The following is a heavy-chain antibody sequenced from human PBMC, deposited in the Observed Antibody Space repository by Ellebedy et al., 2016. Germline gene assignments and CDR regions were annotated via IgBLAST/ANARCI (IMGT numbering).Heavy chain of an antibody. J-gene: IGHJ4*02. D-gene: IGHD6-13*01. V-gene: IGHV3-7*01. CDR2: IKEAGSEK. CDR1: GFTFSSYW. Sequence: GESLKISXAASGFTFSSYWMNWVRQAPGKGLEWVANIKEAGSEKAYLDSVKGRFTISRDNAKNSLDLKMNSLRAEDTAVYYCASIHTSSWYSRGYWGQGTLVTVSS. CDR3: ASIHTSSWYSRGY.